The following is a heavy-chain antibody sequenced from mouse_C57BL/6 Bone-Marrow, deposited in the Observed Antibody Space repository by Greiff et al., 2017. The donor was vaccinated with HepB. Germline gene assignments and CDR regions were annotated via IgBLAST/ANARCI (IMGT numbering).Heavy chain of an antibody. Sequence: EVQWVESGGDLVKPGGSLKLSCAASGFTFSSYGMSWVRQTPDKRLEWVATISSGGSYTYYPDSVKGRFTISRDNAKNTLYLQMSSLKSEDTAMYYCAKVSLALYWYFDVWGTGTTVTVSS. CDR1: GFTFSSYG. CDR2: ISSGGSYT. D-gene: IGHD2-14*01. J-gene: IGHJ1*03. CDR3: AKVSLALYWYFDV. V-gene: IGHV5-6*01.